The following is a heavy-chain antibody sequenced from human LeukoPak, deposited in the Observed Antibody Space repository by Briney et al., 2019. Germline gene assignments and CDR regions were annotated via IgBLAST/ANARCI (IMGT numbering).Heavy chain of an antibody. CDR3: ARTRPSGSLDDAFDI. D-gene: IGHD1-26*01. CDR2: ISSSGSTI. J-gene: IGHJ3*02. CDR1: GFTFSSYE. V-gene: IGHV3-48*03. Sequence: GGSLRLSCAASGFTFSSYEMNWVRQAPGKGLGWVSYISSSGSTIYYADSVKGRFTISRDNAKNSLYLQMNSLRAEDTAVYYCARTRPSGSLDDAFDIWGQGTMVTVSS.